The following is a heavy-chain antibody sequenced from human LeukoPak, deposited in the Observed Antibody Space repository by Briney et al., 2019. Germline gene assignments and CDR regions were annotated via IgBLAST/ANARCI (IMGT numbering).Heavy chain of an antibody. Sequence: GGSLRLSCAASGFTFSSYAMSWVRQAPGKGLEWVSAISGSGGSTYYADSVKGRFTISRDNSKNTLYLQMNSLRAEDTAVYYCAKDLWVRYGTARQFDYWGQGTLVTVSS. D-gene: IGHD1-1*01. CDR1: GFTFSSYA. J-gene: IGHJ4*02. CDR2: ISGSGGST. V-gene: IGHV3-23*01. CDR3: AKDLWVRYGTARQFDY.